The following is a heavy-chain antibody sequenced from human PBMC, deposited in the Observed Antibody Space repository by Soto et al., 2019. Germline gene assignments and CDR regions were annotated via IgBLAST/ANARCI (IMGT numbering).Heavy chain of an antibody. CDR3: ASVRASRGQRDLDF. CDR1: GGSFSGYY. Sequence: QVQLQQRGAGLVKPSETLSLTCGVYGGSFSGYYWNWIRQPPGKGLEWIGEINPSGGTNYNPSLKSRVTISADTSKNQFSLKLSSVTAADTAVYYCASVRASRGQRDLDFWGQGTLVTVSS. D-gene: IGHD3-16*02. V-gene: IGHV4-34*01. CDR2: INPSGGT. J-gene: IGHJ4*02.